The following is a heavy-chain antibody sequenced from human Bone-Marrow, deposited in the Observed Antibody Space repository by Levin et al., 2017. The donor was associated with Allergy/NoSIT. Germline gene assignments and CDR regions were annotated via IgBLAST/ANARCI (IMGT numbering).Heavy chain of an antibody. J-gene: IGHJ3*02. CDR1: GGSISMCTYY. Sequence: SETLSLSCTVSGGSISMCTYYWGWLRQPPGQGLVWIGSIHYSANTYYNPSLKSRVTIYVDTSKKQFYLKLSSVTAADTAVYYCARISPTTTVWGLTPGACDMWVQGTMVTVSS. CDR3: ARISPTTTVWGLTPGACDM. CDR2: IHYSANT. V-gene: IGHV4-39*01. D-gene: IGHD3-10*01.